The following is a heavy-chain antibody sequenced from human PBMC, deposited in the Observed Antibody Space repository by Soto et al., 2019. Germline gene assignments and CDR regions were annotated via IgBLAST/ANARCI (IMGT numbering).Heavy chain of an antibody. Sequence: PGESLKISCKGSGYSFTSYWIGWVRQMPGKGLEWMGIIYPGDSDTRYSPSFQGQVTISADKSISTAYLQWSSLKASDTAMYYCARHHLCSSGWYGHYYYGMDVWGQGTTVTVSS. CDR3: ARHHLCSSGWYGHYYYGMDV. V-gene: IGHV5-51*01. CDR2: IYPGDSDT. J-gene: IGHJ6*01. D-gene: IGHD6-19*01. CDR1: GYSFTSYW.